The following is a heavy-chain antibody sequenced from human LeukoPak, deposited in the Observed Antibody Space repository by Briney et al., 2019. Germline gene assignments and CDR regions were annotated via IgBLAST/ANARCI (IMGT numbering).Heavy chain of an antibody. V-gene: IGHV3-74*01. J-gene: IGHJ3*02. Sequence: PGGSLRLSCAASGFTFSSYWMYWVRQTPGKGLVWVSHINNDGRTTNYADSVRGRFTISRDNAKKTLYLQMNSLRAEDTAVYYCARGRDDYTWDAFDIWGQGTMVTVSS. CDR3: ARGRDDYTWDAFDI. CDR1: GFTFSSYW. CDR2: INNDGRTT. D-gene: IGHD5-24*01.